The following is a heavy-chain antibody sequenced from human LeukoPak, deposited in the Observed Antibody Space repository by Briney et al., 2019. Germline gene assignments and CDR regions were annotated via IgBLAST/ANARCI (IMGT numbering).Heavy chain of an antibody. Sequence: GGSLRLSCAASGFPFNSYSMNWVRQAPEKGLEWVSYISRSSSTIYYADSVKGRFTISRDNAKNSLFLQMNSLRDEDTAVYYCARDRGYCSGGSCHDAFDIWGQGTMVTVSS. CDR2: ISRSSSTI. V-gene: IGHV3-48*02. D-gene: IGHD2-15*01. CDR3: ARDRGYCSGGSCHDAFDI. CDR1: GFPFNSYS. J-gene: IGHJ3*02.